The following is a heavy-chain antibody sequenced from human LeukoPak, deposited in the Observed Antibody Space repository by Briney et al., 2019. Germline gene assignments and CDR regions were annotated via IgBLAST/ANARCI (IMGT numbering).Heavy chain of an antibody. CDR3: ARTSVPAAREDWFDP. CDR2: ITPSGGST. Sequence: GASVKVSCKASGYTFTTYYMHWVRQAPGQGLEWMGIITPSGGSTSYAQKFQGRVTMTRDTSTSTVYMELSSLRSEDTAVYYCARTSVPAAREDWFDPWGQGTLVTVSS. D-gene: IGHD2-2*01. CDR1: GYTFTTYY. J-gene: IGHJ5*02. V-gene: IGHV1-46*01.